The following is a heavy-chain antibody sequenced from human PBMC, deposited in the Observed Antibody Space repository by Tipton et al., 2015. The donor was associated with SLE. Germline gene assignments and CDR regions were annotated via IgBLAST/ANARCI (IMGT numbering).Heavy chain of an antibody. CDR1: GGSISSYY. CDR3: ARVEYYGSGSYSYNWFDP. Sequence: TLSLTCTVSGGSISSYYWSWIRQPPGKGLEWIGSIYYSGSTYYNPSLKSRVTISVDTSKNQFSLKLSSVTAADTAVYYCARVEYYGSGSYSYNWFDPWGQGTLVTVSS. D-gene: IGHD3-10*01. J-gene: IGHJ5*02. CDR2: IYYSGST. V-gene: IGHV4-39*07.